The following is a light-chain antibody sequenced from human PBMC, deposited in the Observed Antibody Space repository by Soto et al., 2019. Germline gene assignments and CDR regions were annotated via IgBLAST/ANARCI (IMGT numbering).Light chain of an antibody. CDR3: QQYNSNSPIT. CDR2: DGS. Sequence: DIQMTQSPSTLSASVGDRVTITCRASQSISSWLAWYQQKPGRAPKLLIYDGSSLESGVPSRFSGSGSGTEFTLTISSLQPDDFATYYCQQYNSNSPITFGGGTKVDIK. J-gene: IGKJ4*01. CDR1: QSISSW. V-gene: IGKV1-5*01.